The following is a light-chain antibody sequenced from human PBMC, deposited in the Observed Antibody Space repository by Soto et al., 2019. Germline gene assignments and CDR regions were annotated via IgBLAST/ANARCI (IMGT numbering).Light chain of an antibody. CDR3: RKRSTSPPLHS. Sequence: VLAQSPGTLSWIPAERTTRSCRASQSVTTYLAWYQQKPGQAPRLLIYDASSRATGIPARFSGSGSGTDFTLTISSLEPEDFAFYYCRKRSTSPPLHSFAGGTKV. CDR2: DAS. J-gene: IGKJ4*01. CDR1: QSVTTY. V-gene: IGKV3-11*01.